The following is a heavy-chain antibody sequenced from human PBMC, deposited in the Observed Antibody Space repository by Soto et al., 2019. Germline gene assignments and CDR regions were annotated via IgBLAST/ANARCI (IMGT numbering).Heavy chain of an antibody. CDR1: GYTFTGYY. D-gene: IGHD2-15*01. Sequence: GASVKVSCKASGYTFTGYYMHWVRQAPGQGLEWMGWINPNSGSTSYAQKFQGRVTMTRDTSTSTVYMELSSLRSEDTAVYYCARDRYCSGGSCYPDDAFDIWGQGTMVTVSS. J-gene: IGHJ3*02. CDR2: INPNSGST. CDR3: ARDRYCSGGSCYPDDAFDI. V-gene: IGHV1-2*02.